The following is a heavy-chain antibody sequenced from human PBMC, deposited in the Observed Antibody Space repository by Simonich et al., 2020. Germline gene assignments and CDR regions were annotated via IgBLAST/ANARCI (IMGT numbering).Heavy chain of an antibody. V-gene: IGHV1-2*02. CDR1: GYTFTGYY. D-gene: IGHD7-27*01. Sequence: QVQLVQSGAEVKKPGASVKVSCKASGYTFTGYYMHWVRQAPGQGLEGMGGINPNSGGPNNAQKFQGRVTMTRDTSISTAYMELSRLRSDDTAVYYCARGRLTGDKGAFDIWGQGTMVTVSS. CDR3: ARGRLTGDKGAFDI. J-gene: IGHJ3*02. CDR2: INPNSGGP.